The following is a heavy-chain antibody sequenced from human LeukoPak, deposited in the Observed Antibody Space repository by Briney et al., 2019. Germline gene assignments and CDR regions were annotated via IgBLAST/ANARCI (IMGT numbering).Heavy chain of an antibody. CDR2: INHSGST. CDR3: ARTEGDYYDSSGYYLGYFDL. V-gene: IGHV4-34*01. D-gene: IGHD3-22*01. CDR1: GGSFSGYY. Sequence: SETLSLTCAVYGGSFSGYYWSWIRQPPGKGLEWIGEINHSGSTNYNPSLKSRVTISVDTSKNQFSLKLSSVTAADTAVYYCARTEGDYYDSSGYYLGYFDLWGRGTLVTVSS. J-gene: IGHJ2*01.